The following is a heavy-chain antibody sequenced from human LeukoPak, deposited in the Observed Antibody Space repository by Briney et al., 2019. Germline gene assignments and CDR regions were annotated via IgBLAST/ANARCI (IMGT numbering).Heavy chain of an antibody. D-gene: IGHD1-1*01. CDR2: IHTSGTT. CDR1: GASITFYY. CDR3: ASSSWKKTFDY. J-gene: IGHJ4*02. V-gene: IGHV4-4*07. Sequence: SQTLSLTCSVSGASITFYYWNWIRKPAGKGLECLGRIHTSGTTNYNPSLKSRVTMSIDTSQKKFSLNLTSVTAADTAVYYCASSSWKKTFDYWGQGALVTVSS.